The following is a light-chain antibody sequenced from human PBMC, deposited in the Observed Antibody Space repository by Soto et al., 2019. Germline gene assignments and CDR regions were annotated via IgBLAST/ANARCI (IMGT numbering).Light chain of an antibody. V-gene: IGLV1-40*01. CDR3: QSYDSSLRGV. J-gene: IGLJ1*01. Sequence: QSVLTQPPSVSGAPGQRVTISCTGSSSNIGAGYDVHWYQQLPGTAPKLLIYGNTNRPSGVPDRFSGSKSVTSASLAITGFQAEDEADYYCQSYDSSLRGVFGTGTKVTVL. CDR1: SSNIGAGYD. CDR2: GNT.